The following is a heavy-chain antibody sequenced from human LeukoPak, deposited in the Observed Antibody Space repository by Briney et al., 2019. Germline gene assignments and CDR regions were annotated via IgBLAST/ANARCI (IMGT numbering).Heavy chain of an antibody. CDR1: GGSISSGGYY. Sequence: SETLSLTCTVSGGSISSGGYYWSWIRQHPGKGLEWIGYIYYSGSTYYNPSLKSRVTISVDTSKNQFSLKLSSVTAADTAVYYCARAPMTTVTLYYYYGMDVWGQGTTVTVSS. CDR2: IYYSGST. D-gene: IGHD4-11*01. V-gene: IGHV4-31*03. CDR3: ARAPMTTVTLYYYYGMDV. J-gene: IGHJ6*02.